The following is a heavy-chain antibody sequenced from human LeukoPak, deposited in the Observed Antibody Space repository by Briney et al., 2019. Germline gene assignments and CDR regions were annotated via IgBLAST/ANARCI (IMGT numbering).Heavy chain of an antibody. D-gene: IGHD1-26*01. CDR1: GFTFSSYS. CDR3: ARVSELDAFDY. J-gene: IGHJ4*02. CDR2: ISSSSYI. Sequence: GGSLRLSCAASGFTFSSYSMNWVRQAPGKGLEWVSSISSSSYIYYADSVKGRFTISRDNAKNPLYLQMNSLRAEDTAVYYCARVSELDAFDYWGQGTLVTVSS. V-gene: IGHV3-21*01.